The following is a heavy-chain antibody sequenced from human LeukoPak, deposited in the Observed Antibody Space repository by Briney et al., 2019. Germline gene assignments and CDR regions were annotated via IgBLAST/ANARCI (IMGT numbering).Heavy chain of an antibody. J-gene: IGHJ3*02. Sequence: GGSLRLSCAASGFTFSSYGMSWVRHAPGKGLEWVSAISGSGGSTYYADSVKGRFTISRDNAKNSLYLQMNSLRAEDTAVYYCAREDAISLDAFDIWGQGTMVTVSS. CDR3: AREDAISLDAFDI. CDR1: GFTFSSYG. CDR2: ISGSGGST. D-gene: IGHD3-9*01. V-gene: IGHV3-23*01.